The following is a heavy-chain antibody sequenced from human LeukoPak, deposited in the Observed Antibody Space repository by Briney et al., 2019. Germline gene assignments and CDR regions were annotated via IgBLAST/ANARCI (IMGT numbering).Heavy chain of an antibody. V-gene: IGHV1-69*05. CDR1: GGTFSCYA. J-gene: IGHJ4*02. CDR2: IIPIFGTA. CDR3: ARTCRIEPSKGWYRFDY. Sequence: SVKVSCKASGGTFSCYAISWVRQAPGQGLEWMGGIIPIFGTANYAQKFQGRVTITTDESTSTAYMELSSLRSEDTAVYYCARTCRIEPSKGWYRFDYWGQGTLVTVSS. D-gene: IGHD6-19*01.